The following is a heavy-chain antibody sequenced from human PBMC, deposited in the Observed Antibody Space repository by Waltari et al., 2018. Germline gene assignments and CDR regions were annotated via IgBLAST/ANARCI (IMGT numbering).Heavy chain of an antibody. Sequence: EVQLVESGGGLVQPGGSLRLSCAASGFTFSSYAMSWVRQAPGKGLEWVSAISGSGGSTYYADSVKGRFTIARDNSKNTLYLQMNSLRAEDTAVYYCATTYSNYDQTSYWGQGTLVTVSS. CDR2: ISGSGGST. D-gene: IGHD4-4*01. J-gene: IGHJ4*02. V-gene: IGHV3-23*04. CDR3: ATTYSNYDQTSY. CDR1: GFTFSSYA.